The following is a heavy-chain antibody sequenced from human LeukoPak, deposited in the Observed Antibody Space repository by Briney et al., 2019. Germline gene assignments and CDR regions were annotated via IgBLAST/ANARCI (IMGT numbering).Heavy chain of an antibody. D-gene: IGHD3-10*01. Sequence: PGRSLRLSCAASGFTFSSYGMHWVRQAPGKGLEWVAVISYDGSNKYYADSVKGRFTISRDNSKNTLYLQMNGLRAEDTAVYYCAKRGSRGHYFDYWGQGTLVTVSS. CDR1: GFTFSSYG. V-gene: IGHV3-30*18. J-gene: IGHJ4*02. CDR3: AKRGSRGHYFDY. CDR2: ISYDGSNK.